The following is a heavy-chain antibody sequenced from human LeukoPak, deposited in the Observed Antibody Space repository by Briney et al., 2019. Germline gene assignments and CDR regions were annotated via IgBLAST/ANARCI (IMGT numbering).Heavy chain of an antibody. CDR3: ARASDYPYYFDY. V-gene: IGHV3-53*01. D-gene: IGHD4-11*01. CDR1: GFTASSNY. Sequence: PGGSLRLSCAASGFTASSNYMTWVRQAPGKGLEWVSVIYSGGRTYYADSVKGRFTVSRDNSKNTLYLQMNSLRAEDTAVYYCARASDYPYYFDYWGQGTLVTVSS. CDR2: IYSGGRT. J-gene: IGHJ4*02.